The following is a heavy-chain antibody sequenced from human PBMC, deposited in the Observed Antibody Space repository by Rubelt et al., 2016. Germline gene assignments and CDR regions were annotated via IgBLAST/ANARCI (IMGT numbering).Heavy chain of an antibody. CDR1: GYTFTSYG. CDR2: ISAYNGNT. D-gene: IGHD6-19*01. V-gene: IGHV1-18*01. Sequence: QVQLVQSGAEVKKPGASVKVSCKASGYTFTSYGISWVRQAPGQGLEWMGWISAYNGNTNYAQKCQGRATIPTDTSTSTAYMELRSLRSDDTAVYYCATSMAGTSFYFQHWGQGTLVTVSS. CDR3: ATSMAGTSFYFQH. J-gene: IGHJ1*01.